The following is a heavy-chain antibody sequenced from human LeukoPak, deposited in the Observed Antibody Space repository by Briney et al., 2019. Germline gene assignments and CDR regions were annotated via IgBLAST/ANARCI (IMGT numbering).Heavy chain of an antibody. CDR3: ARSGYDYYYYYGMDV. Sequence: GGSLRLSCAASGFPFSSYSMNWVRQAPGKGLEWVSSISSSSSYIYYADSVKGRFTISRDNAKNSLYLQMNSLRAEDTAVYYCARSGYDYYYYYGMDVWGQGTTVTVSS. V-gene: IGHV3-21*01. CDR1: GFPFSSYS. J-gene: IGHJ6*02. CDR2: ISSSSSYI. D-gene: IGHD5-18*01.